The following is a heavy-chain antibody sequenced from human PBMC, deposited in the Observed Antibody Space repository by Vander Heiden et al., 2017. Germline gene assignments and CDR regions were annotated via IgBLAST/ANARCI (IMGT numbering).Heavy chain of an antibody. CDR3: ARKRYSSGWDFDY. CDR2: IYYSGRT. CDR1: GDSISSGTHY. Sequence: QLQLQEWGPGLVKPSETLSLTCPVSGDSISSGTHYWGWVRQPPGKGLEWIGTIYYSGRTFYKPSLRSRATISVDTSKNQFSLKLNSVTAADTAVYYCARKRYSSGWDFDYWGQGVLVTVSS. D-gene: IGHD6-19*01. V-gene: IGHV4-39*01. J-gene: IGHJ4*02.